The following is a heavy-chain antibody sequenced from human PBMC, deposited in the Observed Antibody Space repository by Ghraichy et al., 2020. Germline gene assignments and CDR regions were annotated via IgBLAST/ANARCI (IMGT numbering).Heavy chain of an antibody. CDR2: INSDGSST. D-gene: IGHD2/OR15-2a*01. Sequence: GGSLRLSCAASGFTFSSYWMHWVRQAPGKGLVWVSRINSDGSSTNYADSVKGRFTISRDNAKNTLYLQMNSLRAEDTAVYYCARDVIDNGGARQLRVDSWGPGTRVIGSS. CDR1: GFTFSSYW. J-gene: IGHJ4*02. V-gene: IGHV3-74*01. CDR3: ARDVIDNGGARQLRVDS.